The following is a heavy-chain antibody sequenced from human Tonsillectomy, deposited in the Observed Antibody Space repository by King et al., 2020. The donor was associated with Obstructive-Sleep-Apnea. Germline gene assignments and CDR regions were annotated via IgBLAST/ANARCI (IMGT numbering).Heavy chain of an antibody. D-gene: IGHD4-17*01. V-gene: IGHV3-73*01. J-gene: IGHJ4*02. CDR3: TMSGDFGFYY. Sequence: VQLVESGGALVQPGGSLKLSCAGSGFIFSGAPMHCVRQASGKGLEWGGRMRSKTYNFATAYAASVNGRFTISRDDSKNTTYLQMSNLKVEDTALYYCTMSGDFGFYYWGQGTLVTVSS. CDR2: MRSKTYNFAT. CDR1: GFIFSGAP.